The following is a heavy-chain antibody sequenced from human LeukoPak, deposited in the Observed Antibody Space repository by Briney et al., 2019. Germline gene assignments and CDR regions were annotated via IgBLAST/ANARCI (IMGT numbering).Heavy chain of an antibody. D-gene: IGHD3-10*01. V-gene: IGHV1-8*03. CDR1: GYTFTSYD. CDR3: ARKGESGLVRVFDY. Sequence: ASVKVSCKASGYTFTSYDINWVRQATGQGLEWMGWMNPNSGNTGYAQKFQGRVTITRNTSISTAYMELSSLRSEDTAVYYCARKGESGLVRVFDYWGQGTLVMVSS. J-gene: IGHJ4*02. CDR2: MNPNSGNT.